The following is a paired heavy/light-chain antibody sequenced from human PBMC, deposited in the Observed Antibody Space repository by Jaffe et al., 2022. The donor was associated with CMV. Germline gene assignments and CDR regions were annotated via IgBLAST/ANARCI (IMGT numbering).Light chain of an antibody. J-gene: IGLJ3*02. CDR3: QSYDIDNHWV. CDR2: EDN. V-gene: IGLV6-57*04. Sequence: NFMLTQPHSVSASPGKTVTISCTRNSGSIASNYVQWYQQRPGSAPITVIYEDNQRSSGVPDRYSGSIDSSSNSAALTISGLKTEDEADYYCQSYDIDNHWVFGGGTKLTVL. CDR1: SGSIASNY.
Heavy chain of an antibody. CDR2: IWYDGSNK. V-gene: IGHV3-33*01. J-gene: IGHJ6*02. CDR1: GFTFSRYG. CDR3: ARGTYVDTGMVFHNYYVMDV. D-gene: IGHD5-18*01. Sequence: QVQLVESGGGVVQSGRSLRLSCVASGFTFSRYGMHWVRQAPGKGLEWVAVIWYDGSNKYYVDSVKGRFTISRDNSKNTLYLQMDSLRAEDTAVYYCARGTYVDTGMVFHNYYVMDVWGQGTTVTVSS.